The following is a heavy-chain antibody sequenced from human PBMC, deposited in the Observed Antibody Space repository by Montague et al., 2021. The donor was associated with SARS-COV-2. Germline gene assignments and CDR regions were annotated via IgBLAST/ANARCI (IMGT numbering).Heavy chain of an antibody. CDR3: ARELADYGMDV. Sequence: SLRLSFAASGFPFSSYAMHWVRQAPGKGLEWVAVISYDGSNKYYADSVKGRFTISRDNSKNTLYLQMNSLRAEDTAVYYCARELADYGMDVWGQGTTVTVSS. J-gene: IGHJ6*02. CDR1: GFPFSSYA. V-gene: IGHV3-30-3*01. CDR2: ISYDGSNK.